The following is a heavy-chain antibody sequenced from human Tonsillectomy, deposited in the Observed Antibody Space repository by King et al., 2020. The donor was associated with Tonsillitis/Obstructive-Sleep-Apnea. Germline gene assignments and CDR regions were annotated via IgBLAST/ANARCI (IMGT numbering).Heavy chain of an antibody. J-gene: IGHJ6*03. CDR2: IYPGDSDT. V-gene: IGHV5-51*01. CDR3: ARRVGYSSSSGPQVYYYMDV. CDR1: GYSFTSYW. Sequence: QLVQSGAEVKKPGESLKISCKGSGYSFTSYWIGWVRQMPGKGLEWMGIIYPGDSDTRYSPSFQGQVTISAAKSISTAYLQWSGLKASDTAMYYCARRVGYSSSSGPQVYYYMDVWGKGTTVTVSS. D-gene: IGHD6-6*01.